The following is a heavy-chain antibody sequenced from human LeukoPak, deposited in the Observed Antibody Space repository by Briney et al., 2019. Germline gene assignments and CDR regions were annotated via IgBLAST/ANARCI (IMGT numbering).Heavy chain of an antibody. D-gene: IGHD6-19*01. CDR1: GFTFSSYA. Sequence: PGRSLRLSCAASGFTFSSYAMHWVRQAPGKGLEWVAVISYDGSNKYYADSVKGQFTISRDNSKNTLYLQMNSLRAEDTAVYYCARDGIPDIDSGWSVDYWGQGTLVTVSS. CDR3: ARDGIPDIDSGWSVDY. V-gene: IGHV3-30*04. CDR2: ISYDGSNK. J-gene: IGHJ4*02.